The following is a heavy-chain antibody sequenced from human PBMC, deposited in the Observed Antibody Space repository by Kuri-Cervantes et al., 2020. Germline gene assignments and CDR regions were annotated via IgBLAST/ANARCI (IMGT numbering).Heavy chain of an antibody. J-gene: IGHJ5*02. Sequence: LRLSCTVSGGTISSYYWSWIRQPPGKGLEWIGYIYYSGSTNYNPSLKSRVTISVDTSKNQFYLKLSSVTAADTAVYYCARTITMVRAAFDPWGQGTLVTVSS. D-gene: IGHD3-10*01. CDR1: GGTISSYY. CDR2: IYYSGST. V-gene: IGHV4-59*01. CDR3: ARTITMVRAAFDP.